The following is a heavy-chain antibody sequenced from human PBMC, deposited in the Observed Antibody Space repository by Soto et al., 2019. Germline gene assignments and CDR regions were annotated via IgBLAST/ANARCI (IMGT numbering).Heavy chain of an antibody. Sequence: QVQLVQSGAEVKKPGASVKVSCKASGYTCTSYAMHWVRQDPGQRLEWMGWINAGNGNTKYSQKFQGRVTITRDTSASTAYMELSRLRSEDTAVYYGARRRRLAVAGSEVENDAFDIWGQGTMVTVSS. J-gene: IGHJ3*02. V-gene: IGHV1-3*01. CDR2: INAGNGNT. D-gene: IGHD6-19*01. CDR1: GYTCTSYA. CDR3: ARRRRLAVAGSEVENDAFDI.